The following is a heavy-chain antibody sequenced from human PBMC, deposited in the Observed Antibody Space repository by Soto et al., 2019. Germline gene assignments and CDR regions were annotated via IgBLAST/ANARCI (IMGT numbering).Heavy chain of an antibody. D-gene: IGHD3-10*01. Sequence: QVKLQESGPGLVKPSGTLSLTCAVSGGSISSSNWWSWVRQPPGKGLEWIGEVYHSGNTNYNPSLKGRVTMAVDKSRNQFSLKLSSVTAADPAVYYCARRWGEGRVDYWGQGTLVTVSS. V-gene: IGHV4-4*02. CDR1: GGSISSSNW. J-gene: IGHJ4*02. CDR2: VYHSGNT. CDR3: ARRWGEGRVDY.